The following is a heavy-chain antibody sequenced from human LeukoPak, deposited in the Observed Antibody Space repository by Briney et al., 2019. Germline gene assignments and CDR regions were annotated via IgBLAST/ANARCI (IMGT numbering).Heavy chain of an antibody. Sequence: GGSLRLSCAASGFTFSSYSMNWVRQAPGKGLEWVSCISSSGSTIYYADSVKGRFTISRDNAKNSLYLQMNSLRAEDTAVYYCARKASYGSGSYFDYWGQGTLVTVSS. CDR2: ISSSGSTI. J-gene: IGHJ4*02. CDR1: GFTFSSYS. CDR3: ARKASYGSGSYFDY. V-gene: IGHV3-48*04. D-gene: IGHD3-10*01.